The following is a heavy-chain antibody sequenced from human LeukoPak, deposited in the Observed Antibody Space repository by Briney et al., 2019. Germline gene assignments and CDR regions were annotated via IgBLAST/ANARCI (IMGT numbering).Heavy chain of an antibody. CDR1: GFTFSSYW. D-gene: IGHD5-18*01. CDR2: INSDGYSI. CDR3: VRDPPTALELFDY. J-gene: IGHJ4*02. V-gene: IGHV3-74*01. Sequence: GGSLRLSCAASGFTFSSYWMHWVRQAPGKGLVWVSRINSDGYSISYADSVRGRLTISRDNAKNTVDLQMNSLRAEDTAVYFCVRDPPTALELFDYWGQGTLVTVSS.